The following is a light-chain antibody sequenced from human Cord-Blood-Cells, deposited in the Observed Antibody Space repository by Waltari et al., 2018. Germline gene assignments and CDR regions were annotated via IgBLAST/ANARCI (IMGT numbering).Light chain of an antibody. CDR3: QAWDSSTHVV. CDR1: KLGDIY. V-gene: IGLV3-1*01. J-gene: IGLJ2*01. CDR2: QDS. Sequence: SYELTQPPSVSVSPGPTASITCTGDKLGDIYPCWYQQEPGQSPVLVIYQDSKRPSGIPERFSGPNAGNTANLTISGAQAMDEADYYCQAWDSSTHVVFGGGTKLTVL.